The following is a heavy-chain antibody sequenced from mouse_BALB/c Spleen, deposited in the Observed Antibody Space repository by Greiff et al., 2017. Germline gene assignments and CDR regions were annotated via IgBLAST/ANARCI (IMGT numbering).Heavy chain of an antibody. CDR3: ARGYGDYDWFAY. J-gene: IGHJ3*01. V-gene: IGHV5-6-3*01. D-gene: IGHD2-13*01. Sequence: DVKLVESGGGLVKPGGSLKLSCAASGFTFSSYAMSWVRQSPDKRLELVATINSNGGSTYYPDSVKGRFTISRDNAKNTLYLQMSSLKSEDTAMYYCARGYGDYDWFAYWGQGTLVTVSA. CDR1: GFTFSSYA. CDR2: INSNGGST.